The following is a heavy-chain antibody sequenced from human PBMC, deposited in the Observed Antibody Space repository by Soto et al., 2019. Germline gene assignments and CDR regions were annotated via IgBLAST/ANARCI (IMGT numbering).Heavy chain of an antibody. CDR3: ARDMGVGDFDY. J-gene: IGHJ4*02. Sequence: SETLSLTSTVSGESISSYYWSWIRQPPGKGLEWIGHIYYSGTTYYNPSLKSRVTISVDTSKNQFSLKLRSVTAADTAVYYCARDMGVGDFDYWGQGTLVTVS. V-gene: IGHV4-59*01. CDR2: IYYSGTT. CDR1: GESISSYY. D-gene: IGHD1-26*01.